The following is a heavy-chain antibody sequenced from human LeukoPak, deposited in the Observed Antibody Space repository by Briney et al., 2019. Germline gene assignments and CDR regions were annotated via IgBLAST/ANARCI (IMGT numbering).Heavy chain of an antibody. D-gene: IGHD3-9*01. CDR2: ISWNSCSI. CDR1: GFTFDDYA. CDR3: AKDMGYDILTGYLGGFDY. J-gene: IGHJ4*02. V-gene: IGHV3-9*03. Sequence: GGSLRLSCASSGFTFDDYAMHWVRHAPGKGLEGVSGISWNSCSILYADAVKGRFTISIDNAKNSLYLQVNSLRAEDMALYYCAKDMGYDILTGYLGGFDYWGQGTLVTVSS.